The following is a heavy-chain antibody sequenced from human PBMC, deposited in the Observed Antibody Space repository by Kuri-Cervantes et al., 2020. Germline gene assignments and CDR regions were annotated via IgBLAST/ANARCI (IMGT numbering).Heavy chain of an antibody. CDR1: GFTFSSYA. CDR2: IKQDGSEK. CDR3: ARDRAPGSGDGFDP. Sequence: GESLKISCAASGFTFSSYAMSWVRQAPGKGLEWVANIKQDGSEKYYVDSVKGRFTISRDNAKNSLYLQMNSLRAEDTAVYYCARDRAPGSGDGFDPWGQGTLVTSPQ. V-gene: IGHV3-7*01. D-gene: IGHD3-10*01. J-gene: IGHJ5*02.